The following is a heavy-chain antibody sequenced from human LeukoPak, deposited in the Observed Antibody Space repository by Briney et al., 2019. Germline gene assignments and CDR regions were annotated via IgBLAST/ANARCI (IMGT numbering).Heavy chain of an antibody. D-gene: IGHD7-27*01. CDR1: GYTFTAYH. CDR3: ARGPHWDPHFDY. J-gene: IGHJ4*02. Sequence: ASVKVSCKTSGYTFTAYHMHWVRQAPGQGLEWMGWINPNSGGTNYAQKFQGRVTMTRDTSISTAYMELSGLRSDDTAVYYCARGPHWDPHFDYWGQGTLVTVSS. CDR2: INPNSGGT. V-gene: IGHV1-2*02.